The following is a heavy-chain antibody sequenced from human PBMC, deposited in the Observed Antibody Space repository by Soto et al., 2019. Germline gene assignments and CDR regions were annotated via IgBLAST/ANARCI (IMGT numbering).Heavy chain of an antibody. CDR2: IYYSGTT. V-gene: IGHV4-31*03. J-gene: IGHJ5*02. Sequence: SETLSLTCTVSGGSISSGGYYWSWIRQHPGKGLEWIGYIYYSGTTYYNPSLKSRVTISVDTSKNQFSLKLSSVSAADTALYYCARCSLVVVPAPGFDPWGRGTLVTVLL. CDR1: GGSISSGGYY. D-gene: IGHD2-2*01. CDR3: ARCSLVVVPAPGFDP.